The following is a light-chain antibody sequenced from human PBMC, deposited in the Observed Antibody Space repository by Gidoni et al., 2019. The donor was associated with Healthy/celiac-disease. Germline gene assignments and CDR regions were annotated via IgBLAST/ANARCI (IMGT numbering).Light chain of an antibody. CDR2: WAS. Sequence: QSVLYSSNNKNYLAWYQQKPGQPPKLLIYWASTRESGVPDRFSGSGSGTDFTLTISSLQAEDVAVYYCQQYYSTPLTFGPGTKVDIK. CDR1: QSVLYSSNNKNY. J-gene: IGKJ3*01. CDR3: QQYYSTPLT. V-gene: IGKV4-1*01.